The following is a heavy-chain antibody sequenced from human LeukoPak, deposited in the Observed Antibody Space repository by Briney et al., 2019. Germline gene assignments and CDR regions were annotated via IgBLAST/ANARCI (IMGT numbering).Heavy chain of an antibody. CDR3: ARDSNPNDGQVFYDAFDI. J-gene: IGHJ3*02. Sequence: GGSLRLSCAASGFTFSSYWTTWVRQAPGKGLEWVANIKRDGSEKHYVDSVKGRFTISRDNAKNSLYLQMNSLRAEDTAVYFCARDSNPNDGQVFYDAFDIWGQGTMVTVSS. V-gene: IGHV3-7*01. CDR2: IKRDGSEK. CDR1: GFTFSSYW. D-gene: IGHD5/OR15-5a*01.